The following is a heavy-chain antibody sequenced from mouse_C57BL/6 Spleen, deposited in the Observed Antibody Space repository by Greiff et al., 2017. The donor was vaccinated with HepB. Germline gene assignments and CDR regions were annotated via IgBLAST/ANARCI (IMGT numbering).Heavy chain of an antibody. CDR1: GYTFTDYY. CDR2: INPNNGGT. J-gene: IGHJ4*01. D-gene: IGHD3-2*02. CDR3: ARSRGSGYVKGYYAMDY. Sequence: EVQLQQSGPELVKPGASVKISCKASGYTFTDYYMNWVKQSHGKSLEWIGDINPNNGGTSYNQKFKGKATLTVDKSSSTAYMELRSLTSEDSAVYYCARSRGSGYVKGYYAMDYWGQGTSVTVSS. V-gene: IGHV1-26*01.